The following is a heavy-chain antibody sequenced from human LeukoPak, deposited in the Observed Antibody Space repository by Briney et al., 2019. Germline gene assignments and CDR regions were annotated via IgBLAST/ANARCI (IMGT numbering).Heavy chain of an antibody. D-gene: IGHD4-23*01. Sequence: SETLSLTCTVSGGSISSGDYSWSWIRQPPGKGLEWIGYIYHSGSTYYNPSLKSRATLSVDRSKNQFSLKLSSVTAADTAVYYCARVRREANYGGAFDYWGQGTLVTVSS. CDR1: GGSISSGDYS. J-gene: IGHJ4*02. CDR3: ARVRREANYGGAFDY. CDR2: IYHSGST. V-gene: IGHV4-30-2*01.